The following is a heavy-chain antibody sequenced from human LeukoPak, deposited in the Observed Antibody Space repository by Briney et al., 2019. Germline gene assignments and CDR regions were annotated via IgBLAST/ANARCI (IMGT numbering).Heavy chain of an antibody. Sequence: GGSLRLSCAASGFTFSDYYMSWIRQAPGKGLEWVSNISSSSSYTNYADSVKGRFTISRDNAKNSLYLQMNSLRAEDTAVYYCARGYYDILTGFNWFDPWGQGTLVTVSS. V-gene: IGHV3-11*06. CDR3: ARGYYDILTGFNWFDP. CDR2: ISSSSSYT. J-gene: IGHJ5*02. D-gene: IGHD3-9*01. CDR1: GFTFSDYY.